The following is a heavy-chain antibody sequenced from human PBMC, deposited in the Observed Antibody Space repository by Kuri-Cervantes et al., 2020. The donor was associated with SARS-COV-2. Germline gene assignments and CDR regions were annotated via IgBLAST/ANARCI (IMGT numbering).Heavy chain of an antibody. Sequence: GGSLRLSCAASGFTLNDYGMNWVRLAPGRGLEWVSYISNTAGTIYYADSVKGRFTISRDNAENSVDLQMNSLRADDTASDFCSRTHSRGADNWGQGTPVTVSS. CDR2: ISNTAGTI. CDR1: GFTLNDYG. CDR3: SRTHSRGADN. V-gene: IGHV3-48*04. J-gene: IGHJ4*02. D-gene: IGHD3-16*01.